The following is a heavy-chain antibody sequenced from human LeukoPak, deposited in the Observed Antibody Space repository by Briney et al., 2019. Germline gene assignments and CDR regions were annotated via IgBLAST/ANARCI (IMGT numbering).Heavy chain of an antibody. CDR1: GFTFSSYE. V-gene: IGHV3-48*03. J-gene: IGHJ4*02. CDR2: ISSSGNTI. Sequence: PGGSLRLSCAASGFTFSSYEMNWARQAPGKGLEWVSYISSSGNTINYADSVKGRFTISRDNAKNSLYLQLNSLRAEDTAVYYCARSYSSSWHDGDYWGQGTLVTVSS. CDR3: ARSYSSSWHDGDY. D-gene: IGHD6-13*01.